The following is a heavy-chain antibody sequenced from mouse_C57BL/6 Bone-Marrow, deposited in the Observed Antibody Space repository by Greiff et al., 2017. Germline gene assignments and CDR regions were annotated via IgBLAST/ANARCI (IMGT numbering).Heavy chain of an antibody. D-gene: IGHD2-3*01. CDR1: GYTFTGYW. CDR3: ARRGWLLPDY. CDR2: ILPGSGST. J-gene: IGHJ2*01. Sequence: QVQLKQSGAELMKPGASVKLSCKATGYTFTGYWIEWVKQRPGHGLEWIGEILPGSGSTNYNEKFKGKATFTADPSSNTAYMQLSSLTTEDSAIYYCARRGWLLPDYWGQGTTLTVSS. V-gene: IGHV1-9*01.